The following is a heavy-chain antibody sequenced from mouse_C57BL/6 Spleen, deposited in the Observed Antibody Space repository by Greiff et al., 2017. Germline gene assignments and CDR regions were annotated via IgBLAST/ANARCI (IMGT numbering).Heavy chain of an antibody. CDR3: ARGHYYGSSYWYFDV. CDR2: INPNNGGT. Sequence: EVQLQQSGPELVKPGASVKISCKASGYTFTDYYMNWVKQSHGKSLEWIGDINPNNGGTSYNQKFKGKATLTVDKSSSTAYMELRSLTSEDSAVYYCARGHYYGSSYWYFDVWGTGTTVTVSS. D-gene: IGHD1-1*01. CDR1: GYTFTDYY. J-gene: IGHJ1*03. V-gene: IGHV1-26*01.